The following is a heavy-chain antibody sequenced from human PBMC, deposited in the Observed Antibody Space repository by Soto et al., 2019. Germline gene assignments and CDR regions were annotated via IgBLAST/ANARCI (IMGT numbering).Heavy chain of an antibody. V-gene: IGHV3-30-3*01. CDR1: GFSFSLYA. Sequence: QLVESGGGVVQPGRSLRLSCAASGFSFSLYAIHWVRQAPGKGLEWVAFISYDGSSQYYADSLKGRFTISRDNSKNTVNLQMNSQRADDTSVYYCARELTAAGTHIYYPGMHVWGQGTTVTVS. D-gene: IGHD6-13*01. J-gene: IGHJ6*02. CDR2: ISYDGSSQ. CDR3: ARELTAAGTHIYYPGMHV.